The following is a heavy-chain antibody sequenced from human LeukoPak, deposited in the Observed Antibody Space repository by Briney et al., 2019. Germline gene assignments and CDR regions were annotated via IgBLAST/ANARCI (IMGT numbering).Heavy chain of an antibody. V-gene: IGHV4-39*07. CDR1: GGSISSTSCY. Sequence: SETLSLTCSVSGGSISSTSCYWGWIRQPPGKGLEWIGSIYQSGSTYYNPSLKSRVTISVDTSKNQFSLKLSSVTAADTAVYYCARVSWEACSGGSCPISDYFDYWGQGTLVTVSS. J-gene: IGHJ4*02. CDR3: ARVSWEACSGGSCPISDYFDY. D-gene: IGHD2-15*01. CDR2: IYQSGST.